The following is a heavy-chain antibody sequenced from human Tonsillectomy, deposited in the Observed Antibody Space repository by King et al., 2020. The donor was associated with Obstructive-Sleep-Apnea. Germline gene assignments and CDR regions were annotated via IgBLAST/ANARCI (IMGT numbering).Heavy chain of an antibody. J-gene: IGHJ4*02. D-gene: IGHD3-22*01. CDR1: GFTFDDYA. V-gene: IGHV3-43D*03. Sequence: VQLVESGGAVVQPGGSLRLSCAASGFTFDDYAMHWVRQAPGKGLEWVSLISWDGGSTYYADSVKGRFTISRDNSKNSLYLQMNSLRAEDTALYYCAKEKGSGYGYYFDYWGQGTLVTVSS. CDR3: AKEKGSGYGYYFDY. CDR2: ISWDGGST.